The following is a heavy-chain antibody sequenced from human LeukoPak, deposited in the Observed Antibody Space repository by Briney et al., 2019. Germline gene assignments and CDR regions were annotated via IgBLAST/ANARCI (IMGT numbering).Heavy chain of an antibody. CDR3: ARDLGSGWYDAFDI. J-gene: IGHJ3*02. Sequence: GSLRLSCAASGFTFSNYAMSWIRRPPGKGLEWIGSLYYTGSTYYNPSLKSRVTISVDTSKNQFSLKLSSVTAADTAVYYCARDLGSGWYDAFDIWGQGTMITASS. D-gene: IGHD6-19*01. CDR2: LYYTGST. V-gene: IGHV4-39*07. CDR1: GFTFSNYA.